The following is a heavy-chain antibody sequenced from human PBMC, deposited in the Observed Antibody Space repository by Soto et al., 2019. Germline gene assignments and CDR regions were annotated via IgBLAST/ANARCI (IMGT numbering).Heavy chain of an antibody. J-gene: IGHJ4*02. V-gene: IGHV4-39*01. Sequence: SETLSLTCTVSGGSISSSSYDWGWIRQPPGKGLEWIGSIYYSGSTYYNPSLKSRVTISVDTSKNQFSLKLSSVTAADTAVYYCARAPFSILGYCSSTSCYTRLHYFDYWGQGTLVTVSS. CDR2: IYYSGST. D-gene: IGHD2-2*02. CDR3: ARAPFSILGYCSSTSCYTRLHYFDY. CDR1: GGSISSSSYD.